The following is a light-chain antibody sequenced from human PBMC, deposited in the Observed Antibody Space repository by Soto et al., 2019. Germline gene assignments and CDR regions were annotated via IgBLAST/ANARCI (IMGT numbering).Light chain of an antibody. CDR2: DTS. CDR3: QHRSSWPLT. CDR1: QSISSY. Sequence: TQSPSSLSASVGDRVTITCRASQSISSYLGWYQQKPGQAPRLLIYDTSNRATGIPARFSGSGSGTDFTLTISSLEPEDFAVYYCQHRSSWPLTFGGGTKVEIK. V-gene: IGKV3-11*01. J-gene: IGKJ4*01.